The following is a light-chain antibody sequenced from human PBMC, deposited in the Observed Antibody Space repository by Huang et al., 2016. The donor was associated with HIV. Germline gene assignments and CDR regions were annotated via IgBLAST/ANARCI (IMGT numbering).Light chain of an antibody. J-gene: IGKJ1*01. CDR1: QSVSSN. Sequence: EKVMTQSPATLSVSPGERATLSCRASQSVSSNLAWYHQKPGQAPRLLMYGASTSATGIPARFSGSGSGTEFTLTINSLQSEDFAVYYCQQYNNWPWTFGQGTKVEIK. V-gene: IGKV3-15*01. CDR2: GAS. CDR3: QQYNNWPWT.